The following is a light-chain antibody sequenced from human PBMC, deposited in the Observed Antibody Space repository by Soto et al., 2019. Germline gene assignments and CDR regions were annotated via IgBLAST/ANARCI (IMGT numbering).Light chain of an antibody. CDR2: TNN. CDR1: SSNIGSNY. CDR3: AAWDDKLSGPV. J-gene: IGLJ2*01. Sequence: QLVLTQPPSASGTPGQRVTISCSGGSSNIGSNYIYWYQQIPGTAPKIVISTNNQRPSGVPDRFSGSKSGTSASLAISGLRSEDEAVYYCAAWDDKLSGPVFGGGTKVTVL. V-gene: IGLV1-47*02.